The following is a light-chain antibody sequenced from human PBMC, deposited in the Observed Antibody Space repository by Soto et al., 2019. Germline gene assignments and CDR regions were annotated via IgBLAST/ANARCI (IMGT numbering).Light chain of an antibody. CDR1: QTINNW. Sequence: DIQMTPSPSTLSASIGDRVTITCRASQTINNWLAWYQQKPGKAPNLQVYHASNLETGVPSRFSGSAFGTEFTLTTSSLQPDDFATYYCQHYYSYPWTFGQGTKVEIK. J-gene: IGKJ1*01. V-gene: IGKV1-5*01. CDR3: QHYYSYPWT. CDR2: HAS.